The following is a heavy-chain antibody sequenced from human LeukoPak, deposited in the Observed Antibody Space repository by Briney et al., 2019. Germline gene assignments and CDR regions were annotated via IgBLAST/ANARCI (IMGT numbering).Heavy chain of an antibody. Sequence: GRSLRLSCAASGFTFSDYYMSWIRQAPGKGLEWVSYISSSGSTIYYADSVKGRFTISRDNAKNSLYLQMNSLRAEDTAVYYCAREYITVTTGTYYFDYWGQGTLVTVSS. V-gene: IGHV3-11*01. CDR1: GFTFSDYY. J-gene: IGHJ4*02. CDR2: ISSSGSTI. CDR3: AREYITVTTGTYYFDY. D-gene: IGHD4-17*01.